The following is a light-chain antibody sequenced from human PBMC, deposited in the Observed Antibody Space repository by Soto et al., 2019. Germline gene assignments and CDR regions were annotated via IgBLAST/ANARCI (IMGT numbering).Light chain of an antibody. J-gene: IGLJ3*02. V-gene: IGLV1-40*01. Sequence: QSVLTQPPSVSGAPGQRVTISCTGSSSNIGAGYYVHWYQQLPGTAPKLLIYDNNNRPSGVPDRFSGSKSGTSAALAITGLQADEEADYYCQSYDISLSGSWVFGGGTKLTVL. CDR3: QSYDISLSGSWV. CDR1: SSNIGAGYY. CDR2: DNN.